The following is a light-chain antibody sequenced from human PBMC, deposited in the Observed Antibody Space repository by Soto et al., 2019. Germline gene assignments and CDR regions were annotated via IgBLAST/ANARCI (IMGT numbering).Light chain of an antibody. Sequence: QSALTQPASVSGSPGQSITISCTGTSSDVGSYNLVSWYQQHPGKAPKLMIYEGSKRPSGVSNRFSGSKSGNTASLTISGLQAEDEADYYCCSYAGSSTSGNVFGTGPKLTVL. CDR3: CSYAGSSTSGNV. CDR2: EGS. V-gene: IGLV2-23*01. J-gene: IGLJ1*01. CDR1: SSDVGSYNL.